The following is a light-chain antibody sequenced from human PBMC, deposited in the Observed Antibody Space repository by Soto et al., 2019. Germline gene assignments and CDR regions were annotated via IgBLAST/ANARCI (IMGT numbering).Light chain of an antibody. CDR3: SSYAGNNNFVV. CDR1: SSDVGYYNY. J-gene: IGLJ2*01. Sequence: QSALTQPASVSGSPGQSITISCTGTSSDVGYYNYVSWYQQHPGKAPKLMIYEVSNRPSGVSNRFSGSKSDNTASLTVSGLQAEDEADYYCSSYAGNNNFVVFGGGTKLTVL. V-gene: IGLV2-14*01. CDR2: EVS.